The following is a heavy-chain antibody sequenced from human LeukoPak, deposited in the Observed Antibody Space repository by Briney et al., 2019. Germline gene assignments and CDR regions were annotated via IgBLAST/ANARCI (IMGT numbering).Heavy chain of an antibody. V-gene: IGHV3-23*01. CDR2: SSGSGGST. D-gene: IGHD6-19*01. CDR1: GFTFSSYG. J-gene: IGHJ1*01. CDR3: ARDRSGSVAGIRYGDFQH. Sequence: GGSLRLSCAASGFTFSSYGMSWVRQAPGKGLEWVSVSSGSGGSTYYADSVKGRFTISRDNSKNTLYLQMNSLRVEDTAVYYCARDRSGSVAGIRYGDFQHWGQGTLVTVSS.